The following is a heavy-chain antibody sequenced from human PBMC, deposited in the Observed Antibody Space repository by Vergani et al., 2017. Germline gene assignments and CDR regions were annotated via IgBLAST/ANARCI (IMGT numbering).Heavy chain of an antibody. D-gene: IGHD1-20*01. J-gene: IGHJ5*02. Sequence: QVQLQESGPGLVKPSQTLSLTCTVSGGSISSGDYYWSWIRQPPGKGLEWIGYIYYSGSTYYNPSLKIRVTISVDTSKNQFSLKPSSVTAADTAVYYCASLRLTITSNWFDPWGQGTLVTVSS. CDR3: ASLRLTITSNWFDP. CDR2: IYYSGST. V-gene: IGHV4-30-4*08. CDR1: GGSISSGDYY.